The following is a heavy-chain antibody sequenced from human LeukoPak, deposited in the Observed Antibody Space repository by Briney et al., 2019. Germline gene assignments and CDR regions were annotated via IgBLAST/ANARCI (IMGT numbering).Heavy chain of an antibody. CDR3: AGYDFWSGLNYFDY. V-gene: IGHV4-59*08. CDR2: IYYSGST. Sequence: SETLSLTCTVSGGSISSYYWSWIRQPPGKGLEWIGYIYYSGSTNYNPSLKSRVTISVDTSKNQFSLKLSSVTAADTAVYYCAGYDFWSGLNYFDYWGQGTLVTVSS. CDR1: GGSISSYY. J-gene: IGHJ4*02. D-gene: IGHD3-3*01.